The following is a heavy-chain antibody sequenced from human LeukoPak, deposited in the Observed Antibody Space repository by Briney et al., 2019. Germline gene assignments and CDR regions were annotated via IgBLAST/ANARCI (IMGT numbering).Heavy chain of an antibody. CDR3: ARVLSYWYFDL. CDR1: GDSISSRNYY. J-gene: IGHJ2*01. D-gene: IGHD2-8*02. Sequence: SETLSLTCTVSGDSISSRNYYWGWIRQPPGKGLEWIGSIYYSGNAYYNLSLKSRVTISVDTSKNQFSLKLSSVTAADTAVYYCARVLSYWYFDLWGRGTLVTVSS. CDR2: IYYSGNA. V-gene: IGHV4-39*07.